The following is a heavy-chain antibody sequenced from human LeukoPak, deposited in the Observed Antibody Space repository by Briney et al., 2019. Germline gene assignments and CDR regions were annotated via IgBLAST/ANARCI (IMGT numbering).Heavy chain of an antibody. CDR1: GVSISSYY. J-gene: IGHJ4*02. CDR2: IYYSGST. V-gene: IGHV4-59*01. Sequence: PSETLSLTCTVSGVSISSYYWSWIRQPPGKGLEWIGYIYYSGSTNCNPSLKSRVTISVDTPKNQFSLKLSSVTAADTAVYYCARVSSSSWYDPRRGFYFDYWGQGTLVTVSS. D-gene: IGHD6-13*01. CDR3: ARVSSSSWYDPRRGFYFDY.